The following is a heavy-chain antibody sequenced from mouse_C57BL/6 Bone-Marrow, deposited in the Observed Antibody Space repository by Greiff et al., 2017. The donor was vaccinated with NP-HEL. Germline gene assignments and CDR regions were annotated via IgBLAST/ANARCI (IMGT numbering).Heavy chain of an antibody. D-gene: IGHD3-1*01. V-gene: IGHV1-64*01. CDR3: ARRQLGAWFAY. J-gene: IGHJ3*01. CDR1: GYTFTSYW. CDR2: IHPNSGST. Sequence: QVQLKESGAELVKPGASVKLSCKASGYTFTSYWMHWVKQRPGQGLEWIGMIHPNSGSTNYNEKFKSKATLTVDKSSSTAYMQLSSLTSEDSAVYYCARRQLGAWFAYWGQGTLVTVSA.